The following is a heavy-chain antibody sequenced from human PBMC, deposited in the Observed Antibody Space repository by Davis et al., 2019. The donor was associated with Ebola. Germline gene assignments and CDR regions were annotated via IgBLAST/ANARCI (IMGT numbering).Heavy chain of an antibody. J-gene: IGHJ6*02. D-gene: IGHD3-22*01. Sequence: GESLKISCAASGFTFSSYWMHWVRQAPGKGLVWVSRINSDGSSTSYADSVKGRFTISRDNAKNTLYLQMNSLRAEDTAVYYCARRDYDSSGYLYYYGMDVWGQGTTVTVSS. CDR1: GFTFSSYW. CDR3: ARRDYDSSGYLYYYGMDV. CDR2: INSDGSST. V-gene: IGHV3-74*01.